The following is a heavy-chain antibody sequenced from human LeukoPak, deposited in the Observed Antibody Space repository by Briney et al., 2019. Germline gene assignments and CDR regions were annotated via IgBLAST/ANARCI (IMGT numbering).Heavy chain of an antibody. V-gene: IGHV1-2*02. J-gene: IGHJ4*02. CDR3: ARDLEVTGKDDY. CDR1: GYTFTGYY. CDR2: INPNSGGT. Sequence: ASVKVSCKASGYTFTGYYMHWVRQAPGQGLEWMGWINPNSGGTNYAQKFQGRVTMTRDTSISTAHMELSRLSSDDTAVYYGARDLEVTGKDDYWGQGTLVTVSS.